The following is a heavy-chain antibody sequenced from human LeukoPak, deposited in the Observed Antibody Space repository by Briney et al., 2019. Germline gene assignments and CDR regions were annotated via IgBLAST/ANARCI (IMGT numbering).Heavy chain of an antibody. CDR2: IYPGDSDP. CDR3: ARQGSGLRFEYNWFDP. V-gene: IGHV5-51*01. Sequence: GESLKISCQASGYSFTSYWTGWVRQMTQKGLEWMGIIYPGDSDPRYSTSFQGHVTSSADKAISTAYVQWSSLKASDTAMYYCARQGSGLRFEYNWFDPWGQGTLVTVSS. D-gene: IGHD3-10*01. CDR1: GYSFTSYW. J-gene: IGHJ5*02.